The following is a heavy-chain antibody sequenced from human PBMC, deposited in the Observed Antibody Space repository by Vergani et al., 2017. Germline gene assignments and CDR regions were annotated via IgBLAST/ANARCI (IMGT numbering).Heavy chain of an antibody. D-gene: IGHD6-13*01. J-gene: IGHJ2*01. CDR1: GFTFSSYA. CDR3: VKDIAASGNYWYFDL. V-gene: IGHV3-23*01. Sequence: EVQLLESGGGLVQPGGSLRLSCGASGFTFSSYAMNWVRQAPGKGLEWVSAISGSGGSTYYADSVKGRFTISRDNSKNTLYLQMNSLRAEDTAVYYCVKDIAASGNYWYFDLWGRGTLVTVSS. CDR2: ISGSGGST.